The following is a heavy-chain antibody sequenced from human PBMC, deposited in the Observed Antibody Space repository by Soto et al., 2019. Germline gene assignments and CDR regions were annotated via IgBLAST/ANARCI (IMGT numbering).Heavy chain of an antibody. D-gene: IGHD6-13*01. V-gene: IGHV1-8*02. CDR3: GRGPSPRAPAGGTPYYYAMDV. CDR1: GYDFTAYD. CDR2: MNPINGAT. Sequence: ASVKVSCKASGYDFTAYDINRVRQASGQGLEWMGWMNPINGATGSARRFQGRVSMTRNTATGTAYLELTSLRSDDTAVYYCGRGPSPRAPAGGTPYYYAMDVWGK. J-gene: IGHJ6*03.